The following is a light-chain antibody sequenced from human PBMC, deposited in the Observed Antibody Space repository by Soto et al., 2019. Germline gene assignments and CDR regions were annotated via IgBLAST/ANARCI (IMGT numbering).Light chain of an antibody. J-gene: IGKJ3*01. Sequence: IVMTQSPATLSVSPGEPATLSCRASQSIGTNLAWYQQKPGQPPRLLIYATSTRVTGVPVRFSGSGSGTDFTLTISRLEPEDFSVYYCHQYGTAPLTFGPGTKVDIK. CDR1: QSIGTN. V-gene: IGKV3D-15*01. CDR2: ATS. CDR3: HQYGTAPLT.